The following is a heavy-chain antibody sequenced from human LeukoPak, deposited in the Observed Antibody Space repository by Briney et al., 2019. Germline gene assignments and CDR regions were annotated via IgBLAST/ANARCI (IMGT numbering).Heavy chain of an antibody. CDR3: ARGPLLLGGYNAFDI. Sequence: SETLSLTCTVSGGSISSGSYYRSWIGQPAGKGLEWIGRIYTSGSTNYNPSLNSRVTISVDTSKNKFSLKLSSVTAADTAVYYCARGPLLLGGYNAFDIWGQGTMGTVSS. CDR1: GGSISSGSYY. CDR2: IYTSGST. V-gene: IGHV4-61*02. J-gene: IGHJ3*02. D-gene: IGHD3-10*01.